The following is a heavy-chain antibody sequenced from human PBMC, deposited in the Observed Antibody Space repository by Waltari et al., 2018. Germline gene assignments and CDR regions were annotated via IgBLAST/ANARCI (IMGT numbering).Heavy chain of an antibody. V-gene: IGHV4-4*02. CDR3: ARVPNLYYDILTGYSGDY. CDR1: GGSISSSNW. CDR2: IYRSGST. J-gene: IGHJ4*02. Sequence: QVQLQESGPGLVKPSGTLSLTCAVSGGSISSSNWWSWVRPPPGKGLEWLGEIYRSGSTNYNPSLKSRVTISVDKSKNQFSLKLSSVTAADTAVYYCARVPNLYYDILTGYSGDYWGQGTLVTVSS. D-gene: IGHD3-9*01.